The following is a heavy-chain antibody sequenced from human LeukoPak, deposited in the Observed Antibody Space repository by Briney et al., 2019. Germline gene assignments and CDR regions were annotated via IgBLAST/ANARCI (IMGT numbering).Heavy chain of an antibody. Sequence: GGSLRLSCAVSGFTFSSYAVHWVRQAPGKGLEWVAVISFDGSNKYYADSVKGRFTISRDNSKNTLYLQMNSLRAEDTAVYYCVRELPPVVQYYFDYWGPGTLVTVSS. D-gene: IGHD3-22*01. V-gene: IGHV3-30*03. J-gene: IGHJ4*02. CDR3: VRELPPVVQYYFDY. CDR1: GFTFSSYA. CDR2: ISFDGSNK.